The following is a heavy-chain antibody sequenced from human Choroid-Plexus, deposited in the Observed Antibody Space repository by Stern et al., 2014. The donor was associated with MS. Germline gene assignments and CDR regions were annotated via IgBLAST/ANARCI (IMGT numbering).Heavy chain of an antibody. Sequence: QVQLVQSGGGVVQPGRPLRLSCVASGFTFGSCAMHWVRQAPGKGLEWAAGVSHDGSNKYYADSVKGRFTISRDNSQNTLYMQMSSLRPEDTAVYYCAKDRQYLTYFFDHWGQGSLVTVSS. CDR1: GFTFGSCA. D-gene: IGHD2/OR15-2a*01. CDR3: AKDRQYLTYFFDH. CDR2: VSHDGSNK. J-gene: IGHJ5*02. V-gene: IGHV3-30*18.